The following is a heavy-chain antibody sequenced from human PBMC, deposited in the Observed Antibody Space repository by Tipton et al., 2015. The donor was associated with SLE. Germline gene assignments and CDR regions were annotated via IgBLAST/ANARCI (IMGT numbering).Heavy chain of an antibody. CDR2: INHSGGT. CDR1: GGSLSDYY. CDR3: ARRGGVSRPFVRLRPRPFDS. D-gene: IGHD2-15*01. V-gene: IGHV4-34*01. Sequence: TLSLTCTVYGGSLSDYYWSWVRQPPGKGLEWIAEINHSGGTNYNPSLRGRTTISIDTAKNQFSLTLDSATAADTAVYFCARRGGVSRPFVRLRPRPFDSWGQGMLVTVSS. J-gene: IGHJ4*02.